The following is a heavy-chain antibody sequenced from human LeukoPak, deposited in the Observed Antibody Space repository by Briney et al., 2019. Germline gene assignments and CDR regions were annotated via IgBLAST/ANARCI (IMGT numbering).Heavy chain of an antibody. CDR3: AKGTYCTTTSCYDYFYY. CDR1: GFTFRSYA. V-gene: IGHV3-23*01. J-gene: IGHJ4*02. Sequence: GGSLRLSCADSGFTFRSYAMSWVRQGPRKGLEWVSTISSSGGGTYYADSVKGRFTISRDNSKNTLYLQINSLRAEDTAVYYCAKGTYCTTTSCYDYFYYWGQGTLVTVSS. D-gene: IGHD2-2*01. CDR2: ISSSGGGT.